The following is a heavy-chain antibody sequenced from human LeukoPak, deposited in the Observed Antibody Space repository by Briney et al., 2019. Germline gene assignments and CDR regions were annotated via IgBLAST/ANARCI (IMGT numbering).Heavy chain of an antibody. D-gene: IGHD2-2*01. CDR3: VREDAHTYYFDF. Sequence: ASVQVSCKTSGYTFTSYHMHWVRQAPGQGLEWVAIIKSTGDTTVYAQKFQGRVTVTGDTSTSTVYMDLSSLSSEDTAVYYCVREDAHTYYFDFWGPGTLVTVSS. J-gene: IGHJ4*02. CDR2: IKSTGDTT. CDR1: GYTFTSYH. V-gene: IGHV1-46*01.